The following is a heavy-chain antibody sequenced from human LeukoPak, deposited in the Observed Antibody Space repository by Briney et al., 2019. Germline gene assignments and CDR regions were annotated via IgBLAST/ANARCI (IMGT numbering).Heavy chain of an antibody. CDR2: IYSGDNT. Sequence: SGGSLRLSCAASGFTFSSYSMNWVRQAPGKGLEWVSVIYSGDNTYYSDSVKGRFNISRDKSKKTVFLQMTSLRAEDTAVYFCVRANTAVAGTWALLTDYFDYWGQGTLVTVSS. D-gene: IGHD6-19*01. CDR3: VRANTAVAGTWALLTDYFDY. J-gene: IGHJ4*02. V-gene: IGHV3-66*01. CDR1: GFTFSSYS.